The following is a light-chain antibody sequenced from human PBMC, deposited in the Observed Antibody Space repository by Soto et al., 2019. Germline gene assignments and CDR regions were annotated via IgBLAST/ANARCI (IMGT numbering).Light chain of an antibody. CDR3: CSYAGSWV. CDR2: EVS. CDR1: SSDVGSYNL. J-gene: IGLJ3*02. Sequence: QSALTQPASVSGSPGQSITISCTGTSSDVGSYNLVSWHQQHPGKAPKLMIYEVSKRPSGVSNRFSGSKSGNTASLTISGLQAEDEADYYCCSYAGSWVFGGGTKVTVL. V-gene: IGLV2-23*02.